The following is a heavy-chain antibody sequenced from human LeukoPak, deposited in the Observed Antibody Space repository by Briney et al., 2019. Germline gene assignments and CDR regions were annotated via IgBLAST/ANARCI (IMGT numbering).Heavy chain of an antibody. CDR1: EGTFSIYA. D-gene: IGHD3-22*01. J-gene: IGHJ4*02. CDR3: ASDGVDYYDSSGSSQFDY. CDR2: TIPIFGIA. Sequence: SGKVSGKPAEGTFSIYAISGVRQSPGHGLEGMGRTIPIFGIANYAQKFQGRVTITADKSTSTAYMELSSLRSEDTAVYYCASDGVDYYDSSGSSQFDYWGQGTLVTVSS. V-gene: IGHV1-69*04.